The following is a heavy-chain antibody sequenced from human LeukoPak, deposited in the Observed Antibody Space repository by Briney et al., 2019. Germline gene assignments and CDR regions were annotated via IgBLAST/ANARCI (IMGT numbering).Heavy chain of an antibody. CDR2: ISGGST. J-gene: IGHJ3*02. V-gene: IGHV3-38-3*01. D-gene: IGHD3-16*01. CDR3: ARDGVWAFGI. CDR1: GFTVSSNE. Sequence: QTGGSLRLSCAASGFTVSSNEMSWVRQAPGKGLEWVSSISGGSTYYADSRKGRFTISRDNSKNTLHLQMNSLRAEDTAVYYCARDGVWAFGIWGQGTMVTVSS.